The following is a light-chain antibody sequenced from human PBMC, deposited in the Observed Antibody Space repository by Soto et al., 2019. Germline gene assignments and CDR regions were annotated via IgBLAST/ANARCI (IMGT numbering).Light chain of an antibody. J-gene: IGKJ1*01. CDR2: GAS. CDR1: QSVDNK. V-gene: IGKV3-15*01. Sequence: ERVMTQSPATLSVSLGERATLSCRASQSVDNKLAWYQFKPGQAPRLLIYGASTRATGVPTRFSGSGSGTEFTLTIGSLQSEDFAVYYSLHYYVCPKTFGQGTEVEIK. CDR3: LHYYVCPKT.